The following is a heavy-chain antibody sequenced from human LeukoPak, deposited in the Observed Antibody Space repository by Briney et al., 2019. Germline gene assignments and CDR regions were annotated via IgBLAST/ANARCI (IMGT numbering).Heavy chain of an antibody. J-gene: IGHJ4*02. D-gene: IGHD3-22*01. CDR3: AKGIDYYDSSGNPTDY. Sequence: GGSLRLSCAASGFTSSSYGMHWVRQAPGKGLEWVAVISYDGSNKYYADSVKGRFTISRDNSKNTLYLQMNSLRAEDTAVYYCAKGIDYYDSSGNPTDYWGQGTLVTVSS. CDR1: GFTSSSYG. CDR2: ISYDGSNK. V-gene: IGHV3-30*18.